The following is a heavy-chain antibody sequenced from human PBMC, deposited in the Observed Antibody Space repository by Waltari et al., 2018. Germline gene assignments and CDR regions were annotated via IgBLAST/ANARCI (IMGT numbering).Heavy chain of an antibody. J-gene: IGHJ6*01. CDR2: IKGDGSEK. CDR3: SISLNV. CDR1: GFSFSTPW. Sequence: EVQLVESGGGLVQPGGSLRLSCAASGFSFSTPWMDWVRQAPGKGLEWVANIKGDGSEKYYVDSVKGRFTISRDNAKNSVYLQMNSLRVDDTAVYYCSISLNVWGQGTTVTVSS. V-gene: IGHV3-7*01.